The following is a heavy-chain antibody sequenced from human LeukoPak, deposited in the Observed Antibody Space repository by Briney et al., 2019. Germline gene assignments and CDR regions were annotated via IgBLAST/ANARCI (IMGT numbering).Heavy chain of an antibody. CDR1: GGSISSSSYY. V-gene: IGHV4-39*07. D-gene: IGHD6-13*01. CDR3: ARGEIAAAGPFDY. CDR2: IYYSGST. J-gene: IGHJ4*02. Sequence: PSETLSLTCTVSGGSISSSSYYWGWIRQPPGKGLEWIGSIYYSGSTYYNPSLKSRVTISVDTSKNQFSLKLTSVTAADTAVYYCARGEIAAAGPFDYWGQGTLVTVSS.